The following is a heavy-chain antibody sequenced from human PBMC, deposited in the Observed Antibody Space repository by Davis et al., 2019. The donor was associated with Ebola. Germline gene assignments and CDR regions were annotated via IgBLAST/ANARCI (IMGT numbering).Heavy chain of an antibody. Sequence: AASVKVSCKASGYTFSSYGISWVRQAPGQGLEWMGMINPNDGRTIYAQKFQGRITLTKNRATSTVYMELRSLTSDDTAVYYCARDLATSSGAHFFYFGMDVWGEGTSVAVSS. CDR2: INPNDGRT. J-gene: IGHJ6*04. CDR3: ARDLATSSGAHFFYFGMDV. D-gene: IGHD3-10*01. V-gene: IGHV1-18*01. CDR1: GYTFSSYG.